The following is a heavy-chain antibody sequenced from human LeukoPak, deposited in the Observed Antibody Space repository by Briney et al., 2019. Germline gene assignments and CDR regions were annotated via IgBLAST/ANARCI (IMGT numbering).Heavy chain of an antibody. V-gene: IGHV4-4*07. CDR3: ARDSSRPTVTTFLGFDY. CDR2: IYTSGST. D-gene: IGHD4-17*01. J-gene: IGHJ4*02. Sequence: PSETLSLTCAVYGGSFSGYYWSWIRQPAGKGLEWIGRIYTSGSTNYNPSLKSRVTISVDTSKNQFSLKLSSVTAADTAVYYCARDSSRPTVTTFLGFDYWGQGTLVTVSS. CDR1: GGSFSGYY.